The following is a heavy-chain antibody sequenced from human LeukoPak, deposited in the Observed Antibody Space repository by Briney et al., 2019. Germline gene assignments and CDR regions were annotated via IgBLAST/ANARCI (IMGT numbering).Heavy chain of an antibody. V-gene: IGHV3-48*04. Sequence: GGSLRLSCAASGFTFSSYSMNWVRQAPGKGLEWVSYISSSSSTMYYADSVKGRFTISRDNSNKTLFLQMNGLRAEDTAVYYCARVRGDSRGNAFDIWGQGTMVTVS. CDR1: GFTFSSYS. CDR2: ISSSSSTM. D-gene: IGHD2-15*01. CDR3: ARVRGDSRGNAFDI. J-gene: IGHJ3*02.